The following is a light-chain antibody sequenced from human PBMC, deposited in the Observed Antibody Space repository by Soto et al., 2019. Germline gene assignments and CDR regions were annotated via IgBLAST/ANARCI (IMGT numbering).Light chain of an antibody. Sequence: IVMTQSPATLSVSPGERATLSCSPSQSVSSNLAWYRQKPGQAPRLIIYSASSRATGIPDRFSGSGSGTDFTLTVSRLEPDDVAVYYCQQYENLPHTLGQGTKVDIK. CDR2: SAS. V-gene: IGKV3D-15*02. J-gene: IGKJ1*01. CDR1: QSVSSN. CDR3: QQYENLPHT.